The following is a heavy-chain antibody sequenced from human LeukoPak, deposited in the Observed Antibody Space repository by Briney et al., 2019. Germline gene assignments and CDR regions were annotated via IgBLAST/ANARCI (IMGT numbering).Heavy chain of an antibody. V-gene: IGHV3-21*01. Sequence: GGSLRLSCAASGSTFSSYSMNWVRQAPGKGLEWVSSISTSSNYIYYTDSVKGRFTISRGNAKNSLYLQMNSLRAEDTAVYYCARDVYSSGWYDYDYWGQGTLVTVSS. CDR2: ISTSSNYI. D-gene: IGHD6-19*01. CDR1: GSTFSSYS. CDR3: ARDVYSSGWYDYDY. J-gene: IGHJ4*02.